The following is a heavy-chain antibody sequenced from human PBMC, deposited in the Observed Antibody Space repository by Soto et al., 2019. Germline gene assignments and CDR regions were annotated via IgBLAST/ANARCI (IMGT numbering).Heavy chain of an antibody. J-gene: IGHJ6*02. CDR1: GFTVRSNY. CDR3: ARDRIPTGMDV. V-gene: IGHV3-66*01. Sequence: EVQLVESGGGLVPPGGSLSLSCAASGFTVRSNYMSWVRQAPGKGLEWVSVIYSGGSTYYADSVKGRFTISRDNSKNTLYLQMNSLRAEDTAVYYCARDRIPTGMDVWGQGTTGTVSS. CDR2: IYSGGST.